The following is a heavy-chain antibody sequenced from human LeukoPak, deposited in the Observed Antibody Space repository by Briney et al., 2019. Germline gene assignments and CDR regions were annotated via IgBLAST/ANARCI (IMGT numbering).Heavy chain of an antibody. CDR1: XXXFSSXX. V-gene: IGHV3-33*04. Sequence: GGSLRLSCAASXXXFSSXXMHWVRQXXXXXXXXXXVIWYDGSNENYADSVRGRFTVSRDNSKNTVYLHMNSVRAEDTAVYYCARVAMSDSSGYCDYWGQGTLVTVSS. CDR2: IWYDGSNE. CDR3: ARVAMSDSSGYCDY. D-gene: IGHD3-22*01. J-gene: IGHJ4*02.